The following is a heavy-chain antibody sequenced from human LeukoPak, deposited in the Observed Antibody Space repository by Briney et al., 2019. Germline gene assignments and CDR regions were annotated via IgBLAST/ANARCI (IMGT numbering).Heavy chain of an antibody. CDR2: IKQDGSEK. CDR1: GFSLSMYW. V-gene: IGHV3-7*01. CDR3: ARDLRYCSSTSCLMSGMDV. J-gene: IGHJ6*02. Sequence: GSLRLSCAVSGFSLSMYWMSWVRQAPGKGLEWVANIKQDGSEKYYVDSVEGRFTISRDNAKNSLYLQMNSLRAEDTAVYYCARDLRYCSSTSCLMSGMDVWGQGTTVTVSS. D-gene: IGHD2-2*01.